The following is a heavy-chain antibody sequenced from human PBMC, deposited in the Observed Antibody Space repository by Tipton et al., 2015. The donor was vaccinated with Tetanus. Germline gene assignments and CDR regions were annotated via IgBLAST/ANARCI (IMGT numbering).Heavy chain of an antibody. CDR1: GGSISSSYYY. CDR3: ARDPGHSVDV. CDR2: LDYSGNT. V-gene: IGHV4-39*02. Sequence: TLSLTCTVSGGSISSSYYYWGWIRQPPGKGLEWIGSLDYSGNTYYNSSLMSRVTISVDTSKNQFSLRLNSVIPEDTAVYYCARDPGHSVDVWGQGTTVTVSS. D-gene: IGHD4-11*01. J-gene: IGHJ6*02.